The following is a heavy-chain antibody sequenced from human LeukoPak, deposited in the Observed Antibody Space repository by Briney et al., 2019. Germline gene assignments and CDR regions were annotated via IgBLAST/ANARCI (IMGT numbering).Heavy chain of an antibody. CDR3: AKESRKNYDILTGYRPFDY. J-gene: IGHJ4*02. Sequence: GGSLRLSCAASGFTFSSYAMSWVRQAPGKGLEWVSAISGSGGSTYYADSVKGRFTISRDNSRNTLYLQMNSLRAEDTAVYYCAKESRKNYDILTGYRPFDYWGQGTLVTVSS. D-gene: IGHD3-9*01. CDR1: GFTFSSYA. CDR2: ISGSGGST. V-gene: IGHV3-23*01.